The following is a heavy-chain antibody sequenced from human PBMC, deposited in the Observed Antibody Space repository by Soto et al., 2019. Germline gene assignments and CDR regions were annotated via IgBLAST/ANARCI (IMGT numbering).Heavy chain of an antibody. J-gene: IGHJ4*02. CDR3: ARSPLGVTTPLDY. CDR1: GGSISSGDYY. V-gene: IGHV4-30-4*01. D-gene: IGHD4-4*01. Sequence: SETLSLTCTVSGGSISSGDYYWSWILQPPGKGLEWIGYIYYSGSTYYNPSLKSRVTISVDTSKNQFSLKLSYVTAADTAVYSCARSPLGVTTPLDYWGQGNLVTVSS. CDR2: IYYSGST.